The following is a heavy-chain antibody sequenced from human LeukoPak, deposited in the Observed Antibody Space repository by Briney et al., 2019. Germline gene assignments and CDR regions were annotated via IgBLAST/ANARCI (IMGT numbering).Heavy chain of an antibody. J-gene: IGHJ5*02. CDR2: IYPGDSET. V-gene: IGHV5-51*01. CDR1: GYNFHHYW. D-gene: IGHD2-21*01. CDR3: AKWVKADRSDP. Sequence: GESVKISCKSSGYNFHHYWIGWVRQMPGKGLEGLRDIYPGDSETRYEPSFQGQVTISAGKSIPTAYRQWNSLKASDTAMYYCAKWVKADRSDPWGQGTLVTVSS.